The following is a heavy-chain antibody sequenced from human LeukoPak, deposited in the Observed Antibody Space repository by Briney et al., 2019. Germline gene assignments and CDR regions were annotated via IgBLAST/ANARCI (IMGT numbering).Heavy chain of an antibody. CDR3: AKEQQRYYDFWSGYWGFDY. CDR1: GFTFSSYA. V-gene: IGHV3-23*01. J-gene: IGHJ4*02. D-gene: IGHD3-3*01. Sequence: GGSLRLSCAASGFTFSSYAMSWVRQAPGKGLEWVSAISGSGGSTYYADSVKGRFTISRDNSKNTLYLQMNSLRAEDTAVYYCAKEQQRYYDFWSGYWGFDYWGQGTLVTVSS. CDR2: ISGSGGST.